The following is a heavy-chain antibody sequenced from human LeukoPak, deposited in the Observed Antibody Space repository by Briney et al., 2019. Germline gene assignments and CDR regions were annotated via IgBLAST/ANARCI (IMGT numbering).Heavy chain of an antibody. V-gene: IGHV3-20*04. J-gene: IGHJ4*02. CDR1: GFSFDDYD. CDR3: ARHDTSGWYAFDY. CDR2: ISGSGENT. Sequence: PGGSLRLSCAASGFSFDDYDMSWVRQAPGEGLQWVSTISGSGENTRYADSVKGRFTISRDNAKNTLYLQMSSLRAEDTAVYYCARHDTSGWYAFDYWGQGTLVTVPS. D-gene: IGHD6-19*01.